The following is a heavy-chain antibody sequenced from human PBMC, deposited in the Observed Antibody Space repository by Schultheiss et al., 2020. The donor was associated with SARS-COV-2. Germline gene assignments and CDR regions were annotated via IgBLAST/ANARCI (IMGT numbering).Heavy chain of an antibody. J-gene: IGHJ4*02. Sequence: SETLSLTCAVYGGSFSGYYWGWIRQPPGKGLEWIGEINHSGSTNYNPSLKSRVTMSVDTSKNQFSLKLSSVTAADTAVYYCARGAGYYFDYWGQGTLVTVSS. V-gene: IGHV4-34*01. CDR2: INHSGST. CDR3: ARGAGYYFDY. CDR1: GGSFSGYY. D-gene: IGHD2-15*01.